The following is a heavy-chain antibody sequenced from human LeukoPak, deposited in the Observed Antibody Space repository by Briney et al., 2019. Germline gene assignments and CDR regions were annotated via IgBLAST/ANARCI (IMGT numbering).Heavy chain of an antibody. CDR2: ISYDGSNK. CDR3: AKEDPSYSRGWYGGFYYYYGMDV. Sequence: PGGSLRLSCAASGFTFSSYGMHWVRQAPGKGLEWVAVISYDGSNKYYADSVKGRFTISRDNSKNTLYLQMNSLRAEDTAVYYCAKEDPSYSRGWYGGFYYYYGMDVWGQGTTVTVSS. CDR1: GFTFSSYG. D-gene: IGHD6-19*01. V-gene: IGHV3-30*18. J-gene: IGHJ6*02.